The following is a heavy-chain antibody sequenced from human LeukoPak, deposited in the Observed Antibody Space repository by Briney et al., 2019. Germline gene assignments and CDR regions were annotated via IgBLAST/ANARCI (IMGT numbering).Heavy chain of an antibody. V-gene: IGHV3-48*03. Sequence: PGGSLRLSCAASGFTFSSYEMNWVRQAPGKGLEWVSYISSSGSTIYYADSVKGRFTISKDNAKNSLYLQMNSLRAEDTAVYYCARDSAFGAFDIWGQGTMVTVSS. D-gene: IGHD3-3*01. CDR1: GFTFSSYE. J-gene: IGHJ3*02. CDR3: ARDSAFGAFDI. CDR2: ISSSGSTI.